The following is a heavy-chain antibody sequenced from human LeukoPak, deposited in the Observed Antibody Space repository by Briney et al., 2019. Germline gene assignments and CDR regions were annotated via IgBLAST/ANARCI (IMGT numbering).Heavy chain of an antibody. V-gene: IGHV3-23*01. CDR1: GFTFSNSA. J-gene: IGHJ6*02. CDR3: AKPESITGTTDYYYGMDV. CDR2: ISGSGGST. D-gene: IGHD1-20*01. Sequence: PGGSLRLSCAASGFTFSNSAMSWVRQAPGKGLQWVSAISGSGGSTYYADSVKGRFTISRDNSKNTLYLQMNSLRAEDTAVYYCAKPESITGTTDYYYGMDVWGQGTTVTVSS.